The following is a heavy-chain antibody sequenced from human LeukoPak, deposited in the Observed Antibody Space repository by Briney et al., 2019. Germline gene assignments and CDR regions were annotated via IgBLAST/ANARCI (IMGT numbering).Heavy chain of an antibody. CDR2: ISSSGDIT. V-gene: IGHV3-23*01. J-gene: IGHJ4*02. CDR3: AKDRPNYYESNGHYYRLNGDY. CDR1: GFTFNNYA. Sequence: PGGSLRLSXAASGFTFNNYAMSWVRQAPGKGLEWVSAISSSGDITFYADSVKGRFTISRDNSRYTLYLQMNSLRAEDAAVYYCAKDRPNYYESNGHYYRLNGDYWGQRTLVTVSS. D-gene: IGHD3-22*01.